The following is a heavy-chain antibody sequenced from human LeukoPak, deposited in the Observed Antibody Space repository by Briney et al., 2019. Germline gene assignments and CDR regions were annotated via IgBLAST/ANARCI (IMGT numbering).Heavy chain of an antibody. Sequence: SETLSLTCAVSGGSISSSNWWSWVRQPPGKGLEWIGEIYHSGSTNYNPSLKSRVTISVDKSKNQFSLKLSSVTAADTAVYYCAKIAVGQLLREAGIEYFQHWGQGTLVTVSS. CDR3: AKIAVGQLLREAGIEYFQH. CDR1: GGSISSSNW. CDR2: IYHSGST. V-gene: IGHV4-4*02. J-gene: IGHJ1*01. D-gene: IGHD2-2*01.